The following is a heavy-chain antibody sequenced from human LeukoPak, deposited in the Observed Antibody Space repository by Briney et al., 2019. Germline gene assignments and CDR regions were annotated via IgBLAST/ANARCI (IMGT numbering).Heavy chain of an antibody. CDR1: GFTFSSYA. CDR3: ARDPTAVTNLPQYYLDY. Sequence: PGGSLRLSCAASGFTFSSYAMHWVRQAPGKGVEWVYVISYDRSLKYYADSVRGRFTISSDNSKHTLYLQINSVRGEDTAVYYCARDPTAVTNLPQYYLDYWGQGILVTVSS. V-gene: IGHV3-30*04. CDR2: ISYDRSLK. D-gene: IGHD4-17*01. J-gene: IGHJ4*02.